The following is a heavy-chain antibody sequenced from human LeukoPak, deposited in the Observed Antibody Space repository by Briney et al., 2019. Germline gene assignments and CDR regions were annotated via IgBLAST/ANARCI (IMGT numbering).Heavy chain of an antibody. CDR3: ARVEVVVVVAALFDAFDI. CDR2: ISYDGSNK. Sequence: GRSLRLSCAASGSTFSSYAMHWVRQAPGKGLEWVAVISYDGSNKYYADSVKGRFTISRDNSKNTLYLQMNSLRAEDTAVYYCARVEVVVVVAALFDAFDIWGQGTMVTVSS. J-gene: IGHJ3*02. CDR1: GSTFSSYA. D-gene: IGHD2-15*01. V-gene: IGHV3-30*04.